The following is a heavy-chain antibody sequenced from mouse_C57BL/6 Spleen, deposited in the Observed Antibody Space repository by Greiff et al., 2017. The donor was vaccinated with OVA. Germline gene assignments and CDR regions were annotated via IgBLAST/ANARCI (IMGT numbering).Heavy chain of an antibody. D-gene: IGHD3-1*01. CDR3: TTSGDSKYFDV. J-gene: IGHJ1*03. CDR2: IDPENGDT. V-gene: IGHV14-4*01. Sequence: EVKLQQSGAELVRPGASVKLSCTASGFNIKDDYMHWVKQRPEQGLEWIGWIDPENGDTEYASKFQGKATITADTSSNTAYLQLSSLTSEDTAVYYCTTSGDSKYFDVWGTGTTVTVSS. CDR1: GFNIKDDY.